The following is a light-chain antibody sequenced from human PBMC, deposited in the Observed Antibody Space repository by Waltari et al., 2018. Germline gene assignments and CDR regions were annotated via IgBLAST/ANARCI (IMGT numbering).Light chain of an antibody. Sequence: QSVLTQPPSASGTPGQRVTISCSGSDSNIGKNPINWYQQVPGTAPKAVIYHNNERPSGVPDRFSVSKSGTSASLSIRGLQSEDEGDYYCAVWDDSLDGPVFGGGTKLTVL. CDR1: DSNIGKNP. V-gene: IGLV1-44*01. CDR3: AVWDDSLDGPV. CDR2: HNN. J-gene: IGLJ3*02.